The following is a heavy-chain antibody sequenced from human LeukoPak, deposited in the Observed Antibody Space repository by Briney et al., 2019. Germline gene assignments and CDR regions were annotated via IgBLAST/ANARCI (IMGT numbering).Heavy chain of an antibody. Sequence: ASVKVSCKASGYTFPSYDFNWVRQATGQRPEWMGWMSPNSGDTGYAQKFQDRVTMTRNTSIGTAYMELSSLRSDDTAVYYCARGPPNWGYDYWGPGTLVTVSS. CDR3: ARGPPNWGYDY. D-gene: IGHD7-27*01. CDR1: GYTFPSYD. J-gene: IGHJ4*02. CDR2: MSPNSGDT. V-gene: IGHV1-8*01.